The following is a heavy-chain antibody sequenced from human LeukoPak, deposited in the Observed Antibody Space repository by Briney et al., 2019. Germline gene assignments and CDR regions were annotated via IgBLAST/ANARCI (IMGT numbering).Heavy chain of an antibody. J-gene: IGHJ4*02. CDR1: GGSFSGYY. CDR3: ARGPIDSSGYYYVDY. V-gene: IGHV4-34*01. CDR2: INHSGST. Sequence: SETLSLTYAVYGGSFSGYYWSWIRQPPGKGLEWIGEINHSGSTNYNPSLKSRVTISVDTSKNQFSLKLSSVTAADTAVYYCARGPIDSSGYYYVDYWGQGTLVTVSS. D-gene: IGHD3-22*01.